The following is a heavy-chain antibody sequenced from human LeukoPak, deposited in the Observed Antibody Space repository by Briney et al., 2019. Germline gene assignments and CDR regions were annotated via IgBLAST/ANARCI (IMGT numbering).Heavy chain of an antibody. D-gene: IGHD5-24*01. CDR1: GGSISTYY. J-gene: IGHJ4*02. V-gene: IGHV4-59*01. CDR3: ARDLGGDGYNHPFDY. Sequence: SETLSLTCTVSGGSISTYYWSWIRQPPGKGLEWIGYIYYSGSTNYNPSLKSRVTISLDTSKNQFSLRLSSVTAADTAVYYCARDLGGDGYNHPFDYWGQRTLVTVSS. CDR2: IYYSGST.